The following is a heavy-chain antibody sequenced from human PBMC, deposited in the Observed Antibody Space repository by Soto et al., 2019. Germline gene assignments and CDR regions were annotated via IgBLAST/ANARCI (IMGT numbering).Heavy chain of an antibody. D-gene: IGHD2-15*01. Sequence: LSLTCTVSGGSISSGGYYWSWIRQHPGKGLEWIGYIYYSGSTYYNPSLKSRVTISVDTSKNQFSLKLSSVTAADTAVYYCAREAPQLLRDFYYFDYWGQGTLVTVSS. V-gene: IGHV4-31*03. J-gene: IGHJ4*02. CDR3: AREAPQLLRDFYYFDY. CDR1: GGSISSGGYY. CDR2: IYYSGST.